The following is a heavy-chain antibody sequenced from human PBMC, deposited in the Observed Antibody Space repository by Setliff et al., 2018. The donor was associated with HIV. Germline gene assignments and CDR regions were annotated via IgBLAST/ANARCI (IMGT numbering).Heavy chain of an antibody. CDR3: ARQLSNSFDY. Sequence: SETLSLTCTVSGGTISTYWSWIRQPPGKGLEWIGYFYYTGSDYYNPSLKSRVTISVDTSKNQFSLKLRSVTAADTAVYYCARQLSNSFDYWGQGTLVTVSS. D-gene: IGHD2-8*01. J-gene: IGHJ4*02. CDR2: FYYTGSD. V-gene: IGHV4-59*08. CDR1: GGTISTY.